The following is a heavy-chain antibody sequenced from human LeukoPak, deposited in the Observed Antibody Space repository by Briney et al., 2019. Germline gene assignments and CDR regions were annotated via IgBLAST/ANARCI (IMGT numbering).Heavy chain of an antibody. CDR3: ARDRAVATIGGVDY. V-gene: IGHV1-2*02. Sequence: ASVKVSCKASGYTFTGYYIHWVRQAPGQGLEWMGCIKPNSGGTNYAQKFQGRVTMTRDTSISTAYMELSRLRSDDTAVYYCARDRAVATIGGVDYWAQGTLVSVSS. CDR1: GYTFTGYY. D-gene: IGHD5-12*01. J-gene: IGHJ4*02. CDR2: IKPNSGGT.